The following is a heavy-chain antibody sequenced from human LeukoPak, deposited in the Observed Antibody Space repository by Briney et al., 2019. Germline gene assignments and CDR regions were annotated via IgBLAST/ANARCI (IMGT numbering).Heavy chain of an antibody. CDR2: IYYSGST. CDR1: GGSISSYY. D-gene: IGHD3-22*01. CDR3: ARLRNHYYYDSSGYHDAFDI. J-gene: IGHJ3*02. V-gene: IGHV4-59*08. Sequence: PSETLSLTCTVSGGSISSYYWSWIRQPPGKGLEWIGYIYYSGSTSYNPSLKSRVTISVDTSKNQFSLKLSSVTAADTAVYYCARLRNHYYYDSSGYHDAFDIWGQGTMVTVSS.